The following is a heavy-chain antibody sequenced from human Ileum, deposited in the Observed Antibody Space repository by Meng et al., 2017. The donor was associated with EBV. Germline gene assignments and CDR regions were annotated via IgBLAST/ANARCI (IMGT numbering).Heavy chain of an antibody. CDR3: ARVGQWLPIDY. CDR2: IYHSGST. J-gene: IGHJ4*02. Sequence: VQRQESGPGLGNPSGTLSLTCAVAGGSISSRNWWSWVRQPPRKGLEWIGEIYHSGSTNYNPSLKSRVTISVDKSKNQFSLNLSSVTAADTAVYYCARVGQWLPIDYWGQGTLVTASS. D-gene: IGHD6-19*01. V-gene: IGHV4-4*02. CDR1: GGSISSRNW.